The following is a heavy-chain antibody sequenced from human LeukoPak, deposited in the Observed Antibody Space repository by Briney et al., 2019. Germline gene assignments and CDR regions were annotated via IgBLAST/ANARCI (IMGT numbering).Heavy chain of an antibody. CDR2: INPNSGGT. Sequence: ASVKVSCKASGYTFTGYYMHWVRQAPGQGLEWMGWINPNSGGTNYAQKFQGRVTMTRDTSISTAYMELSRLRSDDTAVYYCARGSIPAAIGDNWFDPWSQGTLVTVSS. D-gene: IGHD2-2*02. J-gene: IGHJ5*02. CDR1: GYTFTGYY. CDR3: ARGSIPAAIGDNWFDP. V-gene: IGHV1-2*02.